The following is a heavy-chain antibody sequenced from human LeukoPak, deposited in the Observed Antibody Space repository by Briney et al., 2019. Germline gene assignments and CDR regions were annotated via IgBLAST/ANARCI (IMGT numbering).Heavy chain of an antibody. CDR2: INPSAGST. CDR3: AREHIAGGATGYFYY. J-gene: IGHJ4*02. V-gene: IGHV1-46*01. Sequence: ASVKVSCKASGYTFTTYYMHWVRQAPGQGLEWMGLINPSAGSTSYARKFQGRVTMTRDTSTSTVYMELSSLRSEDTAVYYCAREHIAGGATGYFYYWGQGTRVTVSS. D-gene: IGHD6-13*01. CDR1: GYTFTTYY.